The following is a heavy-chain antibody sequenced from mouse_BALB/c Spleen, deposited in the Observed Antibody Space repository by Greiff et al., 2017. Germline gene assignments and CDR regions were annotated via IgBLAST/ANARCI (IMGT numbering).Heavy chain of an antibody. D-gene: IGHD1-1*01. V-gene: IGHV5-6*01. CDR3: ARHNTTNYAMDY. CDR2: ISSGGSYT. J-gene: IGHJ4*01. CDR1: GFTFSSYG. Sequence: EVMLVESGGDLVKPGGSLKLSCAASGFTFSSYGMSWVRQTPDKRLEWVATISSGGSYTYYPDSVKGRFTISRDNAKNTLYLQMSSLKSEDTAMYYCARHNTTNYAMDYWGQGTSVTVSS.